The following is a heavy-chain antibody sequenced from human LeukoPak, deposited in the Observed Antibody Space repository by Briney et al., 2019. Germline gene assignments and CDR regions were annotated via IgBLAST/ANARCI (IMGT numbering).Heavy chain of an antibody. J-gene: IGHJ6*02. D-gene: IGHD2-2*01. CDR2: IYYSGST. CDR3: ARAADIVVVPANYGMDV. CDR1: GGSISSGGYY. V-gene: IGHV4-31*03. Sequence: SEILSLTCTVSGGSISSGGYYWSWIRQHPGKGLEWIGYIYYSGSTYYNPSLKSRVTISVDTSKNQFSLKLSSVTAADTAVYYCARAADIVVVPANYGMDVWGQGTTVTVSS.